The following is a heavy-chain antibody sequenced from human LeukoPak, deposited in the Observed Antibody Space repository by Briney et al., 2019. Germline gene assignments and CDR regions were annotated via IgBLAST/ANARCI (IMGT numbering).Heavy chain of an antibody. J-gene: IGHJ3*02. V-gene: IGHV3-23*01. CDR2: IGVSGGTT. CDR3: AKAIMGAILHAFDI. Sequence: GGSQRLSCAASGFTFSSYAMSWVRQAPGKGLEWVSTIGVSGGTTYYADSVKGRFTISRDNSRNTLYLQMNSLRAEDTAVYYCAKAIMGAILHAFDIWGQGTMATVSS. D-gene: IGHD1-26*01. CDR1: GFTFSSYA.